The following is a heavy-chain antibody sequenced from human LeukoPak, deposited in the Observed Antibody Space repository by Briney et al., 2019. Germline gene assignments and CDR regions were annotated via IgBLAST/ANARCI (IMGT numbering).Heavy chain of an antibody. D-gene: IGHD3-22*01. CDR2: IFRSGST. CDR3: ARDYYGTTGYLAY. CDR1: GLTVSSSY. Sequence: GGSLRLSCAASGLTVSSSYMSWVRQAPGKGLEWVSVIFRSGSTYYADSVMGRFTISGDNSKNTVYLQMNSLRAEDTAVYYCARDYYGTTGYLAYWGQGTLITVSP. V-gene: IGHV3-66*01. J-gene: IGHJ4*02.